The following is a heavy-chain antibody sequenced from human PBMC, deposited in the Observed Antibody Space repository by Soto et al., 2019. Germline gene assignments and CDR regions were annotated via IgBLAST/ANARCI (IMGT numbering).Heavy chain of an antibody. D-gene: IGHD6-19*01. CDR2: ISGSGGRT. CDR3: AKDRLGDSSAWASYYYGMDV. J-gene: IGHJ6*02. Sequence: EVQLLESGGGLAQPGGSLRLSCAASGFAFSTYAMSWVRQAPGKGLEWVSAISGSGGRTYYADSIKGQFTISRDNSKNTLYLQMNSLRAEDTAVYYCAKDRLGDSSAWASYYYGMDVWGQGTTVTVSS. V-gene: IGHV3-23*01. CDR1: GFAFSTYA.